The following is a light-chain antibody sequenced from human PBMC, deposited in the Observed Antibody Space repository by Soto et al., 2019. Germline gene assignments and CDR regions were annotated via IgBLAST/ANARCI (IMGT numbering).Light chain of an antibody. CDR3: QQYNSYSRT. Sequence: IVVTHSPATGSLSPLEIAAPAVRASQSVSSYLAWYQQKPGQAPRLLIYDASNRATGIPARFSGSGSGTDFTLTISSLQPDDFATYYCQQYNSYSRTFGPGTKVD. CDR2: DAS. J-gene: IGKJ3*01. CDR1: QSVSSY. V-gene: IGKV3-11*01.